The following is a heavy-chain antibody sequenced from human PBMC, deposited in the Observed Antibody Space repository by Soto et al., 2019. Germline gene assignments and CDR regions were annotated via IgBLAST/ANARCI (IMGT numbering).Heavy chain of an antibody. CDR1: GYTFTSYG. CDR2: ISAYNGNT. J-gene: IGHJ6*03. Sequence: ASVKVSCKDSGYTFTSYGISWVRQAHRQGLEWMGWISAYNGNTNYAQKLQGRVTMTTDTSTSTAYMELRSLRSDDTAVYYCARVTSVLRFLEWLPHYMDVWGKGTTVTVSS. CDR3: ARVTSVLRFLEWLPHYMDV. V-gene: IGHV1-18*01. D-gene: IGHD3-3*01.